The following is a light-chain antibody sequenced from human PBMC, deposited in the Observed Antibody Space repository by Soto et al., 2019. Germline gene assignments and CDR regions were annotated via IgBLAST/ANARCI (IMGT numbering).Light chain of an antibody. Sequence: QSALTQPASVSGSPGQSITISCTGTSGDVGTYNLVSWYQQHPGKAPKLMIYEDTKGPSGISNRFSGSKSGNTASLTISGLQAEDEAVYHCCSYAGSSTWVFGGGTKL. V-gene: IGLV2-23*01. CDR1: SGDVGTYNL. CDR2: EDT. CDR3: CSYAGSSTWV. J-gene: IGLJ2*01.